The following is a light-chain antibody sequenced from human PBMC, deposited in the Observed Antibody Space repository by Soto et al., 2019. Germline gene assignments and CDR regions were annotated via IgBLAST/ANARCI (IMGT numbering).Light chain of an antibody. CDR1: QSVSSN. J-gene: IGKJ4*01. CDR3: QQYGSSPPLT. Sequence: EIAITQSPATLSVSPGERATLPCSASQSVSSNLAWYQQKPGQAPRLLIYGASTRATGIPARFSGSGSGTEFTLTISRLEPEDFAVYYCQQYGSSPPLTFGGGTKVDIK. CDR2: GAS. V-gene: IGKV3-15*01.